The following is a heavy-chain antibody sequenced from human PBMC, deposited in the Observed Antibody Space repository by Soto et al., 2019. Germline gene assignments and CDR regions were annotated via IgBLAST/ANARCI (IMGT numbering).Heavy chain of an antibody. CDR1: DVSIGGSY. CDR2: IYASGTT. J-gene: IGHJ4*02. CDR3: ARSHSFDGSIYHYYFDF. V-gene: IGHV4-59*01. Sequence: ETRSLTCPLSDVSIGGSYRGWIRPPPGGTLEWIVYIYASGTTTYNPSLESRVTMSVDMPTNEFSLDLTSVTAADTAVYYCARSHSFDGSIYHYYFDFWGQGTQGNV. D-gene: IGHD3-3*02.